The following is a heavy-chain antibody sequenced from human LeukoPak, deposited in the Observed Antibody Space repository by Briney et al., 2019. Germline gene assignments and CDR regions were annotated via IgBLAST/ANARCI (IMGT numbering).Heavy chain of an antibody. CDR1: GFTFDDYA. Sequence: GRSLRLSCAASGFTFDDYAMHWARHAPGKGLEWVSGISWNSGSIGYADSVKGRFTISRDNAKNSLYLQMNSLRAEDTALYYCAKDMAYYDSSAAENYYYYYGMDVWGQGTTVTVSS. V-gene: IGHV3-9*01. CDR3: AKDMAYYDSSAAENYYYYYGMDV. CDR2: ISWNSGSI. J-gene: IGHJ6*02. D-gene: IGHD3-22*01.